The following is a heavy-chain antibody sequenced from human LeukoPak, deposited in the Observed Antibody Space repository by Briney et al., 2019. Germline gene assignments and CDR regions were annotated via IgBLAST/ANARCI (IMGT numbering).Heavy chain of an antibody. J-gene: IGHJ4*02. CDR2: ISGSGGST. CDR1: GFTFSSYA. CDR3: AKDEGIVVVPAAMEDY. D-gene: IGHD2-2*01. Sequence: PGGSLRLSCAASGFTFSSYAMSWVRQAPGEGLEWVSAISGSGGSTYYADSVKGRFTISRDNSKNTLYLQMNSLRAEDTAVYYCAKDEGIVVVPAAMEDYWGQGTLVTVSS. V-gene: IGHV3-23*01.